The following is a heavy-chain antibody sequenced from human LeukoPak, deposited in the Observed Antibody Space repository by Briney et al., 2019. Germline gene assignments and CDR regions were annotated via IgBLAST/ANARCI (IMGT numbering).Heavy chain of an antibody. CDR1: GGSISSGGYY. J-gene: IGHJ3*02. V-gene: IGHV4-31*03. D-gene: IGHD2-21*02. Sequence: SETLSLTCTVSGGSISSGGYYWSWIRQHPGKGLEWIGYIYYSGSTYYNPSLKSRVTISVDTSKNQFSQKLSSVTAADTAVYYCARGGVVVTADDAFDIWGQGTMVTVSS. CDR3: ARGGVVVTADDAFDI. CDR2: IYYSGST.